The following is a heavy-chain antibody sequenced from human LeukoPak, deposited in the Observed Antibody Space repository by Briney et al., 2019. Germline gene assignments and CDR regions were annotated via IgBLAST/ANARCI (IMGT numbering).Heavy chain of an antibody. CDR1: GFTFSNAW. D-gene: IGHD6-13*01. J-gene: IGHJ4*02. V-gene: IGHV3-15*01. Sequence: GGSLRLSCAASGFTFSNAWMSWVRQAPGKGLEWVGRIKSKTDGGTTDYAAPVKGRFTISRDDSKNTLYLQMNSLKTEDTAVYYCTTHIAAAGRGDYWGQGTLVTVSS. CDR2: IKSKTDGGTT. CDR3: TTHIAAAGRGDY.